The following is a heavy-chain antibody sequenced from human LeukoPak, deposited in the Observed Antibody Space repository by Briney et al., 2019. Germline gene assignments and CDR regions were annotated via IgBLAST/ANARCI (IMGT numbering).Heavy chain of an antibody. V-gene: IGHV3-11*01. D-gene: IGHD2-8*02. J-gene: IGHJ4*02. Sequence: PGGSLRLSCVASGFTFSDYYMSWIRQPPGKGLEWVSSIFPSGGEIHYADSVRGRFTISRDNSKSTLSLQMNSLRAEDTAIYYCATYRQVLLPFESWGQGTLVTVSS. CDR3: ATYRQVLLPFES. CDR1: GFTFSDYY. CDR2: IFPSGGEI.